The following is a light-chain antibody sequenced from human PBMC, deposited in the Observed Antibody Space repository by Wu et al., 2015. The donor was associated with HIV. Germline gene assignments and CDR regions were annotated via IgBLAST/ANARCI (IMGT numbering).Light chain of an antibody. CDR2: KTS. CDR3: QQYSSYPLT. CDR1: QSVSSW. Sequence: GDRVTITCRASQSVSSWLAWYQQRPGKAPKLLIYKTSTLKSGVPSRFSGSGSGTEFTLTISSLQPEDFGTYYCQQYSSYPLTFGGGPRWRSN. J-gene: IGKJ4*01. V-gene: IGKV1-5*03.